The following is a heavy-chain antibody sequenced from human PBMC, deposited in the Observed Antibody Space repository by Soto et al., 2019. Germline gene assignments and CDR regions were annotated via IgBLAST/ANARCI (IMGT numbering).Heavy chain of an antibody. Sequence: QVQLVQSGAEVKKPGSSVKVSCKASGGTFSSYAISWVRQAPGQGLEWMGGIIPIFRTPDYAQKFRGRVTXTXDXXTSTAYMELSSLRSEDTAVYYCARDKDRPRLGGNYYYIMAVWGQGTTVTVSS. CDR3: ARDKDRPRLGGNYYYIMAV. D-gene: IGHD5-12*01. V-gene: IGHV1-69*05. CDR2: IIPIFRTP. J-gene: IGHJ6*02. CDR1: GGTFSSYA.